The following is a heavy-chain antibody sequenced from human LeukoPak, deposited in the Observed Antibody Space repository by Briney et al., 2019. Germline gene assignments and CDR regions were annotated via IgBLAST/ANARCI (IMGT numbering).Heavy chain of an antibody. J-gene: IGHJ4*02. Sequence: GGSLRLSCAASGLTFSTSTMNWVRQAPGKGLELISSINSVGSTAHYIDSVKGRFIISRDNARNSLYLQMNGLRVEDTALYYCLRGDSRDYWGQGTLVTVSP. V-gene: IGHV3-48*04. D-gene: IGHD2-21*01. CDR1: GLTFSTST. CDR2: INSVGSTA. CDR3: LRGDSRDY.